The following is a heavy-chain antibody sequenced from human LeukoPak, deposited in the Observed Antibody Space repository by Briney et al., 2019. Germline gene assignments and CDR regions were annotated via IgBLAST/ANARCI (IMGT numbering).Heavy chain of an antibody. D-gene: IGHD6-6*01. V-gene: IGHV2-5*01. CDR3: AHESIAARPTYYYYYMDV. CDR2: IYRNDDK. Sequence: ESGPTLVKPTQTLTLTCTFSGFSLSTSGVGVGWIRQPPGKALEWLALIYRNDDKRYSPSLKSRLTITKDTSKNQVVLTMTNMDPVDTATYYCAHESIAARPTYYYYYMDVWGKGTTVTVSS. J-gene: IGHJ6*03. CDR1: GFSLSTSGVG.